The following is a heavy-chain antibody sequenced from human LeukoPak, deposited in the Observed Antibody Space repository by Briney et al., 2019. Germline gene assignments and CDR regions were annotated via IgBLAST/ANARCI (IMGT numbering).Heavy chain of an antibody. J-gene: IGHJ4*02. CDR3: ARFVVIPNFFDY. CDR2: IYHSGRT. CDR1: GYSISSGYY. Sequence: SETLSLTCTVSGYSISSGYYWGWIRQSPGKGLEWIGSIYHSGRTYYNPSLKSRVTISVDTSKNQFSLKLSSVTAADTAVYYCARFVVIPNFFDYWGQGTLVTVSS. V-gene: IGHV4-38-2*02. D-gene: IGHD3-22*01.